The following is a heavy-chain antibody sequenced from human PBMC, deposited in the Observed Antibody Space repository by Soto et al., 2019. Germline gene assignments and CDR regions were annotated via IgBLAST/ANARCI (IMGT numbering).Heavy chain of an antibody. CDR1: GGSFSGYY. V-gene: IGHV4-34*01. CDR2: INHSGST. J-gene: IGHJ3*02. CDR3: ARIRKALTRPNDAFDI. Sequence: SETLSLTCAVYGGSFSGYYWSWIRQPPGKGLEWIGEINHSGSTNYNPSLKSRVTISVDKSKNQFSLKLSSVTAADTAVYYCARIRKALTRPNDAFDIWGQGTMVT. D-gene: IGHD2-2*01.